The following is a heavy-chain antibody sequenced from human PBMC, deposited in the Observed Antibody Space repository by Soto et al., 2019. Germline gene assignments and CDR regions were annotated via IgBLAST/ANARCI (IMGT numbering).Heavy chain of an antibody. CDR2: TIPIFGTA. CDR1: GGTFSSYA. Sequence: SVKVSCKASGGTFSSYAISWVRQAPGQGLEWMGGTIPIFGTANYAQKFQGRVTITADESTSTAYMELSSLRSEDTAVYYCASRVGSAYYYYYGMDVWGQGTTVTVSS. D-gene: IGHD1-26*01. CDR3: ASRVGSAYYYYYGMDV. J-gene: IGHJ6*02. V-gene: IGHV1-69*13.